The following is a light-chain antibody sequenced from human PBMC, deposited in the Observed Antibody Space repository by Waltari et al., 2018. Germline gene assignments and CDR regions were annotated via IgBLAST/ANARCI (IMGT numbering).Light chain of an antibody. Sequence: SCRASQSVSRFLAWYQQKPGQAPRLLIYGASIRATGIPDRFSGSGSGTDFSLTISRLEPEDFAVYYCQKYDRLPATFGQGTKVEIK. V-gene: IGKV3-20*01. CDR1: QSVSRF. CDR2: GAS. J-gene: IGKJ1*01. CDR3: QKYDRLPAT.